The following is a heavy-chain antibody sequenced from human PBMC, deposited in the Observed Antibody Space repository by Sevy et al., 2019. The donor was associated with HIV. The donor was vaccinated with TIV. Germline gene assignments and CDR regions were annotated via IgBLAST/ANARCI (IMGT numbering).Heavy chain of an antibody. CDR2: IWYDGSNK. Sequence: GESLKISCAASGFTFSKYGMHWVRQAPGKGLEWVALIWYDGSNKYYADSVKGRFTISRDNSKNTLYLLMNSLRAEDTAVYYCVRGADYYDSSGANCDYWGQGTLVTVSS. V-gene: IGHV3-33*01. CDR3: VRGADYYDSSGANCDY. CDR1: GFTFSKYG. D-gene: IGHD3-22*01. J-gene: IGHJ4*02.